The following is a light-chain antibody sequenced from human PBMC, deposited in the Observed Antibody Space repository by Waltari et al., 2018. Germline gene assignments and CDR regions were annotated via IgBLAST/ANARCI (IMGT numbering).Light chain of an antibody. CDR1: SSDVGNYKR. V-gene: IGLV2-23*02. J-gene: IGLJ2*01. Sequence: QSALTQPASVSGSPGQSITISCTGTSSDVGNYKRVSWYQQHPGNAPKLKIYAVSKRPSGVSDRLSGSKSGDMASLTISGLQPEEEAEYFCSSYAGSSKGVFGGGTKVPVL. CDR2: AVS. CDR3: SSYAGSSKGV.